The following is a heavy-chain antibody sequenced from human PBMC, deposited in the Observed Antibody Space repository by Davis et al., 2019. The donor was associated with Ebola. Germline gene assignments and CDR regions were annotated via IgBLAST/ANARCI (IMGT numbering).Heavy chain of an antibody. V-gene: IGHV4-39*01. CDR1: GGSISSSSYY. CDR2: IYYSGST. J-gene: IGHJ5*02. CDR3: ARQGLSEINRFDP. Sequence: SETLSLTCTVSGGSISSSSYYWGWIRQPPGKGLEWIGSIYYSGSTYYNPSLKSRVTISVDTSKNQFSLKLSSVTAADTAVYYCARQGLSEINRFDPWGQGTLVTVSS.